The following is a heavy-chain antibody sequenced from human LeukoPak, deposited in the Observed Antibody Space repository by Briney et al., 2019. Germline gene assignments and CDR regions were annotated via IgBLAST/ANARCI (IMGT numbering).Heavy chain of an antibody. V-gene: IGHV3-7*01. CDR1: GFTFSRYW. CDR2: IKQDGSEK. D-gene: IGHD2-15*01. CDR3: ASAFYCSGGSCLDY. Sequence: PGGSLRLSCAASGFTFSRYWMSWVRQAPGKGLEWVANIKQDGSEKYYVDSVKGRFTIPRDNAKNSLYLQMNSLSAEDTAVYYCASAFYCSGGSCLDYWGQGTLVAVSS. J-gene: IGHJ4*02.